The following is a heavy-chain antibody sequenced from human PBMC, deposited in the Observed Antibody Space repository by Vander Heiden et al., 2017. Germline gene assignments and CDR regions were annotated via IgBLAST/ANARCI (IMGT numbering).Heavy chain of an antibody. Sequence: QLQLQESGPGLVKPSETLSLTCTVSGGSISSTSYYWGWLRQPPGKGLQWIGSIYYSGNTYINPSLKSRVTMSVDTSSDQFSLKLNSVTAADTAVYYCARQIVGATTSGARYFDSWGQGILVTVSS. J-gene: IGHJ4*02. CDR2: IYYSGNT. CDR3: ARQIVGATTSGARYFDS. D-gene: IGHD1-26*01. CDR1: GGSISSTSYY. V-gene: IGHV4-39*01.